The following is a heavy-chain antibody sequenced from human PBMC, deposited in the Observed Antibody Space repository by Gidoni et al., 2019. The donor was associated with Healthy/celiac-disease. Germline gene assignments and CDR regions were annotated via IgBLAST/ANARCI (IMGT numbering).Heavy chain of an antibody. J-gene: IGHJ5*02. CDR1: GGSFSGYY. CDR2: INHSGST. V-gene: IGHV4-34*01. CDR3: ARDCSSTSDQRSTSDLMGWFDP. D-gene: IGHD2-2*01. Sequence: QVQLQQWGAGLLKPSETLSLTCAVYGGSFSGYYWSWLRQPPGKGLEWIGEINHSGSTNYNPSLKSRVTISVDTSKNQFSLKLSSVTAADTAVYYCARDCSSTSDQRSTSDLMGWFDPWGQGTLVTVSS.